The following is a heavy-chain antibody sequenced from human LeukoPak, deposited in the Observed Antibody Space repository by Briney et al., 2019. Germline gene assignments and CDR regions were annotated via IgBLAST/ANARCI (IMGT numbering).Heavy chain of an antibody. V-gene: IGHV4-31*03. CDR2: IYYSGST. CDR3: ARVGPAVTTDDY. J-gene: IGHJ4*02. Sequence: SETLSLTCTVSGGSISSGGYYWSWIRQHPGKGLEWIGYIYYSGSTYYNPSLKSRVTISVDTSKNQFSLKLSSVTAADTAVYYCARVGPAVTTDDYWGQGTLVTVSS. CDR1: GGSISSGGYY. D-gene: IGHD4-17*01.